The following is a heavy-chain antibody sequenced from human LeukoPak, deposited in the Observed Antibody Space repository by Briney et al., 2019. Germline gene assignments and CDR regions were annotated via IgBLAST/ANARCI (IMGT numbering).Heavy chain of an antibody. Sequence: NPAETLSLTCTISGGSISSSSEYCGWIRQPPGKGLEWVGNIYYSGTTYYNPSLKSRVTIYVDTSKSQFSLKLSSVTAADTAVYYCARPYGGNPGYFDYWGQGTLVTVSS. CDR1: GGSISSSSEY. CDR3: ARPYGGNPGYFDY. J-gene: IGHJ4*02. CDR2: IYYSGTT. D-gene: IGHD4-23*01. V-gene: IGHV4-39*01.